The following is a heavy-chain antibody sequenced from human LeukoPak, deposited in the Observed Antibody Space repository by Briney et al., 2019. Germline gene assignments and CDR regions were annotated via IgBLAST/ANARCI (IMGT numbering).Heavy chain of an antibody. CDR2: MNPNSGNT. Sequence: ASVKVSCKASGYTFTSYDINWVRQATGQGLEWMGWMNPNSGNTGYAQKFQGRVTITADKSTSTAYMELSSLRSEDTAVYYCARAGGYIVATSYYFDYWGQGTLVTVSS. CDR1: GYTFTSYD. V-gene: IGHV1-8*03. CDR3: ARAGGYIVATSYYFDY. D-gene: IGHD5-12*01. J-gene: IGHJ4*02.